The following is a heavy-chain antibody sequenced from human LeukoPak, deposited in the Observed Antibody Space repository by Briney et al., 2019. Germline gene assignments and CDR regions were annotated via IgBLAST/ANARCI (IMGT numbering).Heavy chain of an antibody. CDR3: ARGMYYYDSSDY. V-gene: IGHV1-18*01. J-gene: IGHJ4*02. D-gene: IGHD3-22*01. CDR1: GYTFASYG. CDR2: ISAYNGNT. Sequence: GASVKVSCKAAGYTFASYGSSWVRQAPGQRLEWMGWISAYNGNTNYAQKLQGRVTMTTDTSTSTAYMELRSLRSDDTAVYYCARGMYYYDSSDYWGQGTLVTVSS.